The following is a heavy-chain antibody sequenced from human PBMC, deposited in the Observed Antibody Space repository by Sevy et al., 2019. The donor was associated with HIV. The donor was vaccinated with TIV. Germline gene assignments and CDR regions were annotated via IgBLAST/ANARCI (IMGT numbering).Heavy chain of an antibody. V-gene: IGHV3-30-3*01. Sequence: GGSLRLSCAASGFTFSSYAMHWVRRAPGKGLEWVADPSYDGSNKDYADSVKGRFTISRDNSKNTLYLQMNSLRAEDTAVYYCARVEEGMATIVYWYFDLWGRGTLVTVSS. CDR3: ARVEEGMATIVYWYFDL. J-gene: IGHJ2*01. D-gene: IGHD5-12*01. CDR2: PSYDGSNK. CDR1: GFTFSSYA.